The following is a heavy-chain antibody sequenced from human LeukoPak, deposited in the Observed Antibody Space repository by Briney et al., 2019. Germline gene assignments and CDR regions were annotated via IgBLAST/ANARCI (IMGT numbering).Heavy chain of an antibody. CDR1: GFTVSSNY. J-gene: IGHJ4*02. Sequence: GGSLRLSCAASGFTVSSNYMSWVRQAPGKGLEWVSVIYSGGSTYYADSAKGRFTISRDNSKNTLYLQMNSLRAEDTAVYYCARGYCSGGSCYFINWGQGTLVTVSS. D-gene: IGHD2-15*01. CDR2: IYSGGST. V-gene: IGHV3-66*01. CDR3: ARGYCSGGSCYFIN.